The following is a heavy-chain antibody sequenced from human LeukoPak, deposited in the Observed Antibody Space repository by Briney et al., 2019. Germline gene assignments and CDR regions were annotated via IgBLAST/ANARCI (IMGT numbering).Heavy chain of an antibody. CDR3: AKGMTTVYYFDY. CDR2: ISGSGGST. V-gene: IGHV3-23*01. Sequence: PGGSLRLSCAASGFTFSSYAMSWVRQAPGKGLEWVSAISGSGGSTYYADSVKGRFTISRDNSKTTLYLQMTSLRAEDTAVYYCAKGMTTVYYFDYWGQGTLVTVSS. J-gene: IGHJ4*02. CDR1: GFTFSSYA. D-gene: IGHD4-17*01.